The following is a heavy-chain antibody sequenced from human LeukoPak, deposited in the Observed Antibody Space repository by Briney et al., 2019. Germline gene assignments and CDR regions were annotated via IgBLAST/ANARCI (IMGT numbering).Heavy chain of an antibody. CDR1: GDTSTADH. D-gene: IGHD4-11*01. Sequence: ASVKSSCTGSGDTSTADHMPCGRHGPVQGLLCRWQINPNSGGTNYAQKFQGRVTMTRDTSISTAYMELSRLRSDDTAVYYCARGRRVTNFDYWGQGTLVTVSS. J-gene: IGHJ4*02. CDR3: ARGRRVTNFDY. CDR2: INPNSGGT. V-gene: IGHV1-2*06.